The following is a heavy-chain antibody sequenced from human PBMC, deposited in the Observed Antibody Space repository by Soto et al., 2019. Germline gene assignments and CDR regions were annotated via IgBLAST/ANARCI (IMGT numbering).Heavy chain of an antibody. Sequence: SETLSLTCTVSGGSISSYYWSWIRQPPGKGLEWIGYIYYSGSTNYNPSLKSRVTISVDTSKNQFSLKLSSVTAADTAVYYCGREGPRLGELSLFYGGQGTLVTVSS. V-gene: IGHV4-59*01. CDR2: IYYSGST. CDR3: GREGPRLGELSLFY. D-gene: IGHD3-16*02. CDR1: GGSISSYY. J-gene: IGHJ4*02.